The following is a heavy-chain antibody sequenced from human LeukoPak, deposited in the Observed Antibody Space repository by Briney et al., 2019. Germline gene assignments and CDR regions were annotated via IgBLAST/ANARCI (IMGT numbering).Heavy chain of an antibody. CDR1: GGSISSYY. Sequence: KPSETLSLTCTVSGGSISSYYWSWIRQPPGKGLEWIGYIYYSGSTNYNPSLKRRVTISVDTSKNQFSLKLSSVTAADTAVYYCARDSSGWLPFFDYWGQGTLVTVSS. CDR3: ARDSSGWLPFFDY. V-gene: IGHV4-59*01. D-gene: IGHD6-19*01. CDR2: IYYSGST. J-gene: IGHJ4*02.